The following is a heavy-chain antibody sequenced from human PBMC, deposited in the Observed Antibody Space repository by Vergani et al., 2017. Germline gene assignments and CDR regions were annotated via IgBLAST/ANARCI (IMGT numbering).Heavy chain of an antibody. CDR3: ARDRGSSGWYPYRGGYYYGMDV. D-gene: IGHD6-19*01. CDR2: IWYDGSNK. J-gene: IGHJ6*02. CDR1: GFTFSSYG. V-gene: IGHV3-33*01. Sequence: QVQLVESGGGVVQPGRSLRLSCAASGFTFSSYGMHWVRQAPGKGLEWVAVIWYDGSNKYYADSVKGRFTISRDNSKNTLYLQMNSLRAEDTAVYYCARDRGSSGWYPYRGGYYYGMDVWGQGTTVTVSS.